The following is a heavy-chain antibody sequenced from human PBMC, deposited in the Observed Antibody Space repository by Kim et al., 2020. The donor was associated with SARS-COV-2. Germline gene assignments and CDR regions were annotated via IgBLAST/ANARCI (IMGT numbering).Heavy chain of an antibody. Sequence: GGSLRLSCSASGFTFSSYAMHWVRQAPGKGLEYVSAISSNGGSTYYADSVKGRFTISRDNSKNTLYLQMSRLRAEDTAVYYCVKDLPSKEQLELGLGYFDYSGQGTLVTVSS. D-gene: IGHD6-13*01. J-gene: IGHJ4*02. V-gene: IGHV3-64D*09. CDR1: GFTFSSYA. CDR2: ISSNGGST. CDR3: VKDLPSKEQLELGLGYFDY.